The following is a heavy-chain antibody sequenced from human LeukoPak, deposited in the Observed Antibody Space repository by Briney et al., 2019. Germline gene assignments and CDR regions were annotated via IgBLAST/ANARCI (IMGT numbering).Heavy chain of an antibody. J-gene: IGHJ4*02. D-gene: IGHD3-9*01. CDR3: ATDQRYAFDY. CDR1: GFSFSDYP. Sequence: GGSLRLSCATSGFSFSDYPMNWVRQAPGKGLEWVSNIRTSSEGANLAFYADSVKGRVTFSRDGAKNTLYLHMHSLRDDDTAVYYCATDQRYAFDYWGQGILVTVSS. CDR2: IRTSSEGANLA. V-gene: IGHV3-48*02.